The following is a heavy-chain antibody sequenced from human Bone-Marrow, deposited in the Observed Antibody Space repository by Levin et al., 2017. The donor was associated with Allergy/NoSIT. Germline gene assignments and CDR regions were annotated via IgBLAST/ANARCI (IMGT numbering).Heavy chain of an antibody. Sequence: PAGGSLRLSCAASGFTFANHAMTWVRHAPGKGLGWVSTIMPSSERTYFAASVKGRFTVSRDDSIRIMYLKMSRLQADGAAVDYCVVEQGARGWYTVDFWGQGTLVTVSS. V-gene: IGHV3-23*01. CDR2: IMPSSERT. CDR1: GFTFANHA. J-gene: IGHJ4*02. CDR3: VVEQGARGWYTVDF. D-gene: IGHD6-19*01.